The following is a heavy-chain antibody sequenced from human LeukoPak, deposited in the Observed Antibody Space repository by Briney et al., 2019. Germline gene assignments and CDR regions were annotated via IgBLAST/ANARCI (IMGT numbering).Heavy chain of an antibody. CDR1: GGSFSGYY. V-gene: IGHV4-59*08. Sequence: SETLSLTCAVYGGSFSGYYWSWIRQPPGKGLEWIGYIYYSGSTNYNPSLKSRVTISVDTSKNQFSLKLSSVTAADTAVYYCARSGTITMVRGAPVYYYYGMDVWGQGTTVTVSS. J-gene: IGHJ6*02. CDR2: IYYSGST. CDR3: ARSGTITMVRGAPVYYYYGMDV. D-gene: IGHD3-10*01.